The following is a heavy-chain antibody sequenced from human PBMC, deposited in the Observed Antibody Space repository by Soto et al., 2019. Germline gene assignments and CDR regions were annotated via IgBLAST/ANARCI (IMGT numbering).Heavy chain of an antibody. Sequence: GGSLRLSCAASGFTFDDYAMHWVRQAPGKGLEWVSGISWNSGSIGYADSVKGRFTISRDNAKNSLYLQMNSLRAEDTALYYCAKDFYYYDSSGYYYGAFDIWGQGTMVTVSS. J-gene: IGHJ3*02. CDR2: ISWNSGSI. CDR1: GFTFDDYA. V-gene: IGHV3-9*01. CDR3: AKDFYYYDSSGYYYGAFDI. D-gene: IGHD3-22*01.